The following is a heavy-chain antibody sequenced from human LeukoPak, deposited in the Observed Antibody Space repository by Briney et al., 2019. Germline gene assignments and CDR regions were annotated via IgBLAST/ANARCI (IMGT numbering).Heavy chain of an antibody. CDR2: ISYDGSNK. CDR1: GFTFSSYA. CDR3: ARVAPFHSGSYDSSGYYAVDY. D-gene: IGHD3-22*01. Sequence: SGGSLRLSCAASGFTFSSYAMHWVRQAPGKGLEWVAVISYDGSNKYYADSVKGRFTISRDNSKNTLYLQMNSLRAEDTAVYYCARVAPFHSGSYDSSGYYAVDYWGQGTLVTVSS. V-gene: IGHV3-30*04. J-gene: IGHJ4*02.